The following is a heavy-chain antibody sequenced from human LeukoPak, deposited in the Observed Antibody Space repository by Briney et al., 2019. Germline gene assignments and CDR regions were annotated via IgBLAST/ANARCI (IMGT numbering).Heavy chain of an antibody. CDR1: GFIFGGYW. V-gene: IGHV3-7*01. CDR2: TNPDGSMK. CDR3: VSGFLQWLY. J-gene: IGHJ4*02. D-gene: IGHD3-3*01. Sequence: PGGSLRLSCAASGFIFGGYWMSWVRQAPGRGLEWVANTNPDGSMKYYVDSVNGRFTISRDNAKNSLYLQMNSLRAEDTAVYYCVSGFLQWLYWGQGTLVTVSS.